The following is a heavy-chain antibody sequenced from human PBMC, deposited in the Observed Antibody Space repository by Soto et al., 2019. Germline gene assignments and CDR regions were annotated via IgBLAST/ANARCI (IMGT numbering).Heavy chain of an antibody. CDR1: GFTFSSYG. Sequence: PGGSLRLSCAASGFTFSSYGMHWVRQAPGKGLEWVAVIWYDGSNKYYADSVKGRFTISRDNSKNTLYLQMNSLRAEDTAVYYCARGRERGYHRYYGMDVWGQGTTVTVSS. V-gene: IGHV3-33*01. D-gene: IGHD5-18*01. CDR2: IWYDGSNK. CDR3: ARGRERGYHRYYGMDV. J-gene: IGHJ6*02.